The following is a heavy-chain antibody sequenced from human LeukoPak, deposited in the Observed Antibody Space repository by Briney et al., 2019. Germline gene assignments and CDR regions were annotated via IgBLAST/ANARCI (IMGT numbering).Heavy chain of an antibody. Sequence: GGSLRLSCAASGFTFSSYAMHWVRQAPGKGLEWVAVISYDGSNKYYADSVKGRFTISRDNSKNTLYLQMNSLRAEDTAVYCCARDLGYGDYAALAFDIWGQGTMVTVSS. CDR1: GFTFSSYA. J-gene: IGHJ3*02. D-gene: IGHD4-17*01. CDR2: ISYDGSNK. CDR3: ARDLGYGDYAALAFDI. V-gene: IGHV3-30-3*01.